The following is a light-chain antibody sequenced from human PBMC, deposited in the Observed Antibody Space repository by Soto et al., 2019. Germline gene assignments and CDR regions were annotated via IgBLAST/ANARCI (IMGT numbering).Light chain of an antibody. Sequence: QSALTQPASVSGSPGQSITISCTGTSSDVGYYHFVSWYQHHPGKAPKLLTYDVSNRPSGVSNRFSGSKSGNTASLTISGLQAEDEADYYCISYTTSNTYVFGTGTKLTVL. CDR1: SSDVGYYHF. J-gene: IGLJ1*01. CDR3: ISYTTSNTYV. CDR2: DVS. V-gene: IGLV2-14*01.